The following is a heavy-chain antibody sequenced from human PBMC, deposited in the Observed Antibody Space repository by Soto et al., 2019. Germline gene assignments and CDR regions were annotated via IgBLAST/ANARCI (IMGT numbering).Heavy chain of an antibody. V-gene: IGHV4-59*01. Sequence: SETLSLTCTVSGGSISSYYWSWIRQLPGKGLEWIGYIYYSGSTNYNPSLKSRVTISVDTSKNQFSLKLSSVTAADTAVYYCAREGTVTTGRGAFDIWGQGTMVT. CDR1: GGSISSYY. CDR2: IYYSGST. CDR3: AREGTVTTGRGAFDI. D-gene: IGHD4-17*01. J-gene: IGHJ3*02.